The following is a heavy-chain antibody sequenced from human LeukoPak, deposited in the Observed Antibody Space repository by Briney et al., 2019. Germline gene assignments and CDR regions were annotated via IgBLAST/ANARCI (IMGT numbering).Heavy chain of an antibody. J-gene: IGHJ4*02. CDR3: AKGRTNDY. D-gene: IGHD1/OR15-1a*01. Sequence: GGSLRLSCAASGFTFSTYAMSWVRQTPERGLEWVSAISDTGGNTFYADYVKGRFTISRDNSKNTLYLQMNSLRAEDTAIYYCAKGRTNDYWGQGTLVTVSS. CDR1: GFTFSTYA. CDR2: ISDTGGNT. V-gene: IGHV3-23*01.